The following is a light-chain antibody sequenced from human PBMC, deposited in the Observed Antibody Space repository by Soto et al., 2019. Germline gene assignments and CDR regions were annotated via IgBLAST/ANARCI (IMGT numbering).Light chain of an antibody. V-gene: IGLV2-14*01. CDR2: EVS. CDR3: SSYTSSSSHYV. Sequence: QSALTQPASVSESPGRSITIYCTGTSSDVGGYKYVSWYQQHPGKAPKLMIYEVSTRPSGVSNRFPGSKSGNTASLTISGLQAEDEADYYCSSYTSSSSHYVFGTGTKVTVL. J-gene: IGLJ1*01. CDR1: SSDVGGYKY.